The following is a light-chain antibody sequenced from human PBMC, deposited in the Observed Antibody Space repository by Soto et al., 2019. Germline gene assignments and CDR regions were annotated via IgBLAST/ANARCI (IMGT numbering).Light chain of an antibody. CDR3: ASWDDRLGAVI. CDR1: SSNIGGTNY. V-gene: IGLV1-47*02. CDR2: SNN. J-gene: IGLJ2*01. Sequence: QSVLPQPPSASGTPGQRVLVSCSGSSSNIGGTNYAYWYQQLPGAAPKLLMHSNNLRPSGVPERISGSKSGTSASLAISGLRSEDEAVYYGASWDDRLGAVIFGGGTKVTV.